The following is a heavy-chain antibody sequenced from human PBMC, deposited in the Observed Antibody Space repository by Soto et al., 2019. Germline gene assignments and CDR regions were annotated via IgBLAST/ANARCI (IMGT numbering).Heavy chain of an antibody. D-gene: IGHD3-10*01. V-gene: IGHV3-7*01. CDR1: GFTFSAYC. J-gene: IGHJ4*02. CDR2: IKQDGSEK. Sequence: PGGSLRLSFAASGFTFSAYCMIWVRQAPGKGLEWVANIKQDGSEKYYVDSVKGRFTISRDNAKNSLYLQMNSLRAEDTAVYYCARDWASYYYGVAYWGQGTLVTVS. CDR3: ARDWASYYYGVAY.